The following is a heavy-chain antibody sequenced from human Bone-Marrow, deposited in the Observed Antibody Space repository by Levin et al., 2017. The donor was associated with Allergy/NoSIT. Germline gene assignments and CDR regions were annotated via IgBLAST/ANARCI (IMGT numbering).Heavy chain of an antibody. CDR2: ISGSGGST. CDR1: GFTFSSYA. V-gene: IGHV3-23*01. J-gene: IGHJ4*02. CDR3: AKTYSSSWYNDY. D-gene: IGHD6-13*01. Sequence: AGGSLRLSCAASGFTFSSYAMSWVRQAPGKGLEWVSLISGSGGSTYYADSVKGRFTISRDNSKNTLYLQMNSLRAEDTAVYYCAKTYSSSWYNDYWGQGTLVTVSS.